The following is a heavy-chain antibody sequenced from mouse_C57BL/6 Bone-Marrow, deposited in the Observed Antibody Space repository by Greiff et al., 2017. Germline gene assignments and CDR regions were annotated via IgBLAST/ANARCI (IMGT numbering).Heavy chain of an antibody. CDR2: INPNNGGT. D-gene: IGHD2-3*01. J-gene: IGHJ3*01. CDR3: ARSYDGYSLFAY. CDR1: GYTFTDYN. Sequence: EVQRVESGPELVKPGASVKIPCKASGYTFTDYNMDWVKQSHGKSLEWIGDINPNNGGTIYNQKFKGKATLTVDKSSSTAYMELRSLTSEDTAVXYCARSYDGYSLFAYWGQGTLVTVSA. V-gene: IGHV1-18*01.